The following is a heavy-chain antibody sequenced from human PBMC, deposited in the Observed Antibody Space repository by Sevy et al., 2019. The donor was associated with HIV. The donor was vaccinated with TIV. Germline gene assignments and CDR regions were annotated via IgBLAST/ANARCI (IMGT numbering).Heavy chain of an antibody. CDR2: IRSTGDTI. V-gene: IGHV3-11*01. Sequence: GGSLRLSCAASGFTFSDYNMIWIRQAPGRGLEWISYIRSTGDTIYYAYSVKGRFTISRDNAKNSLYLQMKSLTAGDTAVYYCARVFGIGIVGATPDYWGQGTLVTVSS. CDR1: GFTFSDYN. D-gene: IGHD1-26*01. J-gene: IGHJ4*02. CDR3: ARVFGIGIVGATPDY.